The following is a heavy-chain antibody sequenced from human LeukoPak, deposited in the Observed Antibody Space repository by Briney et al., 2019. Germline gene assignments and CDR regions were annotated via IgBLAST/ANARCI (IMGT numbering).Heavy chain of an antibody. CDR2: ISYDGSNK. CDR1: GFTFSSYA. CDR3: ARDFSSSSGYYYGMDV. J-gene: IGHJ6*02. Sequence: PGGSLRLSCAASGFTFSSYAMHWVRQAPGKGLEWVAVISYDGSNKYYADSVKGRFTISRDNSKNTLYLQMNSLRAEDTAVYYCARDFSSSSGYYYGMDVWGQGTTVTVSS. V-gene: IGHV3-30-3*01. D-gene: IGHD6-13*01.